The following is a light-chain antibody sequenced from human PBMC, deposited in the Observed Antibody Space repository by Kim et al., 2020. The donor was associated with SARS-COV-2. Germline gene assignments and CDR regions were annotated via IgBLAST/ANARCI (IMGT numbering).Light chain of an antibody. Sequence: DIQMTQSPSSLSASVGDRVTITCRASQSISTYFNWYQQRPGEAPKLLIYSASSLQSGVPSRFSGSGSGTDFSLTISSLQPEDIATYYCQQAYSTPWTFGQGTKVDIK. CDR2: SAS. J-gene: IGKJ1*01. V-gene: IGKV1-39*01. CDR1: QSISTY. CDR3: QQAYSTPWT.